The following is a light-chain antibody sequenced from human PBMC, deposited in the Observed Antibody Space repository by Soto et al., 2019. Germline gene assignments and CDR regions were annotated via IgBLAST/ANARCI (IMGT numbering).Light chain of an antibody. CDR2: EVS. J-gene: IGLJ3*02. Sequence: QSALTQPASVYGSPGQSVTISCTATSSDAGGYDSVSWYQQHPGKAPKLMIYEVSNRPSGVSNRFSGSKSGNTASLAISGLQAEDEADYYCCSFTSTSTWVFGGGTKLTVL. CDR3: CSFTSTSTWV. V-gene: IGLV2-14*01. CDR1: SSDAGGYDS.